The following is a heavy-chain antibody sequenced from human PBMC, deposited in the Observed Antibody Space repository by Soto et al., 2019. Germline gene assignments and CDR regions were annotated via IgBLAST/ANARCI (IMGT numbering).Heavy chain of an antibody. CDR3: AYALRGSSCSGASCYYFDY. CDR2: IFWDDTD. V-gene: IGHV2-5*02. CDR1: GFSLSTNGVG. J-gene: IGHJ4*02. D-gene: IGHD2-15*01. Sequence: ITLKESGPTLVKPTQTLTLTCTFSGFSLSTNGVGVGWIRQPPGKALEWLAIIFWDDTDRYRPSLQSRLTITRDTSNDQVVLSMTNIDPVDTATYVCAYALRGSSCSGASCYYFDYWGQGTLVTVSS.